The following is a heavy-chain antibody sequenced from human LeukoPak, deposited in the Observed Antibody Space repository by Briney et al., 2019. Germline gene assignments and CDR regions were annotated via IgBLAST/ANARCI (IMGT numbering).Heavy chain of an antibody. CDR2: IYYSGST. CDR3: ARGFTVGATRPPDY. D-gene: IGHD1-26*01. Sequence: SETLSLTCTVSGGSISSTSYYWGWIRRPPGKGLEWIGSIYYSGSTYYNPSLKSRVTVSVDTSKNHFSLRLSSVTAADTAVYYCARGFTVGATRPPDYWGQGTLVTVSS. V-gene: IGHV4-39*02. CDR1: GGSISSTSYY. J-gene: IGHJ4*02.